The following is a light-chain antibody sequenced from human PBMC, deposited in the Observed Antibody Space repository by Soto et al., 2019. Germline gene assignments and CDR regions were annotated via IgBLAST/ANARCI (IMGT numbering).Light chain of an antibody. CDR3: QKYDSYPLT. V-gene: IGKV1-5*03. CDR2: KTS. CDR1: QSISSW. J-gene: IGKJ4*01. Sequence: DIQMTQSPSTLSASVGDRVTISCRASQSISSWLACYQQKPGKAPNLLIYKTSSLESGVPSRFSGSGSGTEFTLTVNSLQPDDFATYYCQKYDSYPLTFGAGTKVDIK.